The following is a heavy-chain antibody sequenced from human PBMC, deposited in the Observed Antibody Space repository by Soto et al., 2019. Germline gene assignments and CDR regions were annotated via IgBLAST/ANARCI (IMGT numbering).Heavy chain of an antibody. J-gene: IGHJ4*02. V-gene: IGHV3-33*01. Sequence: GGSLRLSCAASGFTFSSYGMHWVRQAPGKGLEWVAVIWYDGSNKYYADSVKGRFTISRDNSKNTLYLQMNSLRAEDTAVYYCARAPGTDDPPFDYWGQGTLVTVSS. CDR1: GFTFSSYG. CDR2: IWYDGSNK. D-gene: IGHD1-1*01. CDR3: ARAPGTDDPPFDY.